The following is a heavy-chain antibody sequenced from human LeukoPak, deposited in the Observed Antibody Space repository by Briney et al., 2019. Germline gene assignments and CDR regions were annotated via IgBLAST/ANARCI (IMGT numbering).Heavy chain of an antibody. D-gene: IGHD6-13*01. J-gene: IGHJ5*02. Sequence: GGSLRLSCAASGFTFSSYAMHWVRQAPGKGLEWVAVISYDGSNKYYADSVKGRFTISRDNSKNTLYLQMNSPRAEDTAVYYCARDDGLGSSEFDPWGQGTLVTVSS. V-gene: IGHV3-30-3*01. CDR1: GFTFSSYA. CDR3: ARDDGLGSSEFDP. CDR2: ISYDGSNK.